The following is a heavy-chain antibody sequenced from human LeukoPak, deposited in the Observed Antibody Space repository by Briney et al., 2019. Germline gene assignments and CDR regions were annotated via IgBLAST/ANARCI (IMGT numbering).Heavy chain of an antibody. CDR2: ISSSSSYI. Sequence: GGSLRLSCAASGFTFSSYSMNWVRQAPGKGLEWVSSISSSSSYIYYADSVKGRFTISRDNAKNSLYLQMNSLRAEDTAVYYCARESSRYYDILTGYYRPYYFDYWGQGTLVTVSS. V-gene: IGHV3-21*01. J-gene: IGHJ4*02. CDR1: GFTFSSYS. D-gene: IGHD3-9*01. CDR3: ARESSRYYDILTGYYRPYYFDY.